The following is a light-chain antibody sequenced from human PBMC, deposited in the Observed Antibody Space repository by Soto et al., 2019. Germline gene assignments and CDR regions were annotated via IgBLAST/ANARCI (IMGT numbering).Light chain of an antibody. Sequence: QSVLTQPASVSGSPGQSITTSCTGTSSDVGNYNYVSWYQETPGKAPRLIIYQVTNRPSGVSNRFSGSKSGNTASLTISGLQADDEADYYCTSFSSGSSYVIFGGGTKLTVL. CDR1: SSDVGNYNY. CDR2: QVT. CDR3: TSFSSGSSYVI. V-gene: IGLV2-14*01. J-gene: IGLJ2*01.